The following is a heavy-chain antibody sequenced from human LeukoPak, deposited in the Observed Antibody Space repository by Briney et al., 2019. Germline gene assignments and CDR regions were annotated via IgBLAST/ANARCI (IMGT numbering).Heavy chain of an antibody. CDR2: IYHSGIT. V-gene: IGHV4-4*02. CDR1: GGSISSGNW. D-gene: IGHD5-24*01. CDR3: ARRDRDGNNPPYYFDY. Sequence: SGTLSLTCAVSGGSISSGNWWSWVRQPPGKGLEWIGEIYHSGITNYNPSLESRVTISVDKSKNQSSLKLSSLTAADTAVYYCARRDRDGNNPPYYFDYWGQGTLVTVSS. J-gene: IGHJ4*02.